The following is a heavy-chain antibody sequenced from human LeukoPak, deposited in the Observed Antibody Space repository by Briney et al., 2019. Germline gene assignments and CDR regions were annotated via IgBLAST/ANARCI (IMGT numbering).Heavy chain of an antibody. Sequence: GRSLRLSCAASGFTFSSYAMSWVRQAPGKGLEWVSAISGSGGSTYYADSVKGRFTISRDNSKNTLYLQMNSLRAEDTAVYYCAKAPIAVAGTSNYFDYWGQGALVTVSS. CDR3: AKAPIAVAGTSNYFDY. J-gene: IGHJ4*02. CDR1: GFTFSSYA. V-gene: IGHV3-23*01. CDR2: ISGSGGST. D-gene: IGHD6-19*01.